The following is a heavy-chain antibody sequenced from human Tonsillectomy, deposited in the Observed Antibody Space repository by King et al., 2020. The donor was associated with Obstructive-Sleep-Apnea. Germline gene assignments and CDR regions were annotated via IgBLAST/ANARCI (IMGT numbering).Heavy chain of an antibody. J-gene: IGHJ4*02. CDR3: ARVGFGTGTRYFDY. Sequence: QLVQSGAEVKKPGSSVKVSCKASGGAFSSYAISWVRQSPGPGLEWMGGIIPIFGTANYATKFQGRVTINADESTSTAYMELSSLRSEDTAVYYCARVGFGTGTRYFDYWGQGTLVTVSS. V-gene: IGHV1-69*01. CDR1: GGAFSSYA. CDR2: IIPIFGTA. D-gene: IGHD1-1*01.